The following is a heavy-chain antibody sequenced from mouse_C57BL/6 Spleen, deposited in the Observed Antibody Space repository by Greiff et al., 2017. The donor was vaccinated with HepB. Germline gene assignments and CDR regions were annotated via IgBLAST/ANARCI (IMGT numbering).Heavy chain of an antibody. CDR1: GYAFSSYW. CDR3: ARVLLNYYAMDY. J-gene: IGHJ4*01. D-gene: IGHD1-1*02. Sequence: QVQLQQSGAELVKPGASVKISCKASGYAFSSYWMNWVKQRPGKGLEWIGQIYPGDGDTNYNGKFKGKATLTADKSSSTAYMQLSSLTSEDSAVYFCARVLLNYYAMDYWGQGTSVTVSS. V-gene: IGHV1-80*01. CDR2: IYPGDGDT.